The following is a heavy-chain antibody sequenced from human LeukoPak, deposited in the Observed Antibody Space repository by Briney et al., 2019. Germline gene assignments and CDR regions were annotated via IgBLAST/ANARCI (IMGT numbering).Heavy chain of an antibody. V-gene: IGHV3-23*01. D-gene: IGHD3-3*01. Sequence: PGRSLRLSCAASRFTFSTYGMHWVRQAPGKGLEWVSAISGSGGSTYYADSVKGRFTISRDNSKNTLYLQMNSLRAEDTAVYYCAKDADTIFGVVPLDYWGQGTLVTVSS. CDR3: AKDADTIFGVVPLDY. J-gene: IGHJ4*02. CDR2: ISGSGGST. CDR1: RFTFSTYG.